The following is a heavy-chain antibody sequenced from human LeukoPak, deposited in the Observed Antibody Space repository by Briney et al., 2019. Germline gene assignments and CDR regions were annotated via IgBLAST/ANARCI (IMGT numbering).Heavy chain of an antibody. CDR1: GGTFSSYA. D-gene: IGHD1-14*01. V-gene: IGHV1-69*01. J-gene: IGHJ3*02. Sequence: GASVKVSCKASGGTFSSYAISWVRQAPGQGLEWMGGIIPIFGTANYPQKFQSKVTITADESTSTAHMALSSLTSEDTAVSYCATSLPDPAFDIWGQPTMVTVSS. CDR3: ATSLPDPAFDI. CDR2: IIPIFGTA.